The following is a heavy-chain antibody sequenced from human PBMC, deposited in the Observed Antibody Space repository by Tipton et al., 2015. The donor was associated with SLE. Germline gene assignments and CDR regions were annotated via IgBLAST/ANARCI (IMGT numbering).Heavy chain of an antibody. CDR2: IYYSGST. Sequence: TLSLTCTVSGGSISSSSYYWGWIRQPPGKGLEWIGSIYYSGSTHYNPSLKSQVTISVDTSKNQFSLNLSSVTAADTAMYFCARFSYYYDSSAPIDYWGQGTLVTVSS. V-gene: IGHV4-39*01. CDR1: GGSISSSSYY. D-gene: IGHD3-22*01. J-gene: IGHJ4*02. CDR3: ARFSYYYDSSAPIDY.